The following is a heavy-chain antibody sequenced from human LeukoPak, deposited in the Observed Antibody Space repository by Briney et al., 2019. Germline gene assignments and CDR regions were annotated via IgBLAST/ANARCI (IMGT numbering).Heavy chain of an antibody. Sequence: PSETLSLTCTVSGGSISSYHWSWIRQPPGKGLEWIGYIYYSGSTNYNPSLKSRVTISVDTSKNQFSLKLSSVTAADTAVYYCARQTNYYGSGSYLDYWGQGTLVTVSS. CDR1: GGSISSYH. V-gene: IGHV4-59*08. CDR3: ARQTNYYGSGSYLDY. D-gene: IGHD3-10*01. CDR2: IYYSGST. J-gene: IGHJ4*02.